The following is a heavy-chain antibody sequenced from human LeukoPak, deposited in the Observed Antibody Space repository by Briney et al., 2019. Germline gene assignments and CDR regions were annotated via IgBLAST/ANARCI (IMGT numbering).Heavy chain of an antibody. V-gene: IGHV3-11*04. Sequence: GPLRLSCAASGFTFSDYYMSWIRQAPGKGLEWVSYISSSGSTIYYADSVKGRFTISRDSSKNTLYLQMNSLRAEDTAVYYCAKDRGYHYDSSGYYRMDAFDIWGQGTMVTVSS. J-gene: IGHJ3*02. D-gene: IGHD3-22*01. CDR1: GFTFSDYY. CDR3: AKDRGYHYDSSGYYRMDAFDI. CDR2: ISSSGSTI.